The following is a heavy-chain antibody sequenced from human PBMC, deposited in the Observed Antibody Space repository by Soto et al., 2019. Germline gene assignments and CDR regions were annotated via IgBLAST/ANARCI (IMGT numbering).Heavy chain of an antibody. J-gene: IGHJ4*02. Sequence: VSVKVSCKASGGTFSSYATSWVRQAPGQGLEWMGWINAGNGNTKYSQKFQGRVTITRDTSASTAYMELSSLRSEDTAVYYCARVPGDYGDYYFDYWGQGTLVTVSS. V-gene: IGHV1-3*01. CDR1: GGTFSSYA. CDR3: ARVPGDYGDYYFDY. CDR2: INAGNGNT. D-gene: IGHD4-17*01.